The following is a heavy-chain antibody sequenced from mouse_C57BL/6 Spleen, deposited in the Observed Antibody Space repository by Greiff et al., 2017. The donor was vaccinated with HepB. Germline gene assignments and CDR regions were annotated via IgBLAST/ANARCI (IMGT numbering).Heavy chain of an antibody. Sequence: EVMLVESEGGLVQPGSSMKLSCTASGFTFSDYYMAWVRQVPEKGLEWVANINYDGSSTYYLDSLKSRFIISRDNAKNILYLQMSSLKSEDTATYYCAREISGFDVWGTGTTVTVSS. CDR1: GFTFSDYY. CDR3: AREISGFDV. J-gene: IGHJ1*03. V-gene: IGHV5-16*01. CDR2: INYDGSST.